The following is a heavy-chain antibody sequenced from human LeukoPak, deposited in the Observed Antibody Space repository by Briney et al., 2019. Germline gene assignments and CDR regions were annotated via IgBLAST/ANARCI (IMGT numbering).Heavy chain of an antibody. J-gene: IGHJ4*02. CDR1: GSPISNYY. D-gene: IGHD3-22*01. V-gene: IGHV4-39*07. CDR3: ARKRRAVRITMIVVAGAFFDY. CDR2: IYYSGNT. Sequence: PSETLSLTCTVSGSPISNYYWGWIRQAPGKGLEWIGSIYYSGNTYYNSSLKSRVTISLDTSKNQFSLKLSSVTAADTAVYYCARKRRAVRITMIVVAGAFFDYWGQGTLVTVSS.